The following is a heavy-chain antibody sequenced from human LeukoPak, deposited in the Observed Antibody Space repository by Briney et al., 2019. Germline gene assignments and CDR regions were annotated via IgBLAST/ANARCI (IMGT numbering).Heavy chain of an antibody. D-gene: IGHD3-22*01. Sequence: SQTLSLTCTVSGCSIRSGGYYWSWIRQHPGKGLEWIGYIYYSGSTYYNPSLKSRVTISVDTSKNQFSLKLSSVTAADTAVYYCARKGSGYLDYWGQGTLVTVSS. CDR3: ARKGSGYLDY. J-gene: IGHJ4*02. V-gene: IGHV4-31*03. CDR2: IYYSGST. CDR1: GCSIRSGGYY.